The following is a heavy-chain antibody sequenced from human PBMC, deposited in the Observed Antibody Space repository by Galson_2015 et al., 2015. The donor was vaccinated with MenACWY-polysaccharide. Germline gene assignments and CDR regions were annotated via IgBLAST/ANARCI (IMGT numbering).Heavy chain of an antibody. D-gene: IGHD6-13*01. J-gene: IGHJ4*02. CDR2: IYSDGSDT. Sequence: SLRLSCAASGFTFSSYWMHWVRQAPGKGLVWVSRIYSDGSDTTYADSVKGRFTVSGDNAKNSLYLQMNSLRAEDTAVYYCAKDRYGYSDSRGTDYWGQGTLVTVSS. CDR3: AKDRYGYSDSRGTDY. CDR1: GFTFSSYW. V-gene: IGHV3-74*01.